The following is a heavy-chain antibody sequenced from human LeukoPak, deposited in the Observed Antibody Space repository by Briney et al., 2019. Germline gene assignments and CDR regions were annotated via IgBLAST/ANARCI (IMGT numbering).Heavy chain of an antibody. CDR2: ISSSSSYI. D-gene: IGHD4-23*01. CDR1: GFTFSIYS. Sequence: PGGSLRLSCAASGFTFSIYSMNWVRQAPGKGLEWVSSISSSSSYIYYADSVKGRFTISRDNAKNSLNLQMNSLRAEDTAVYYCASDGNGGHDAFDIWGQGTMVTVSS. J-gene: IGHJ3*02. V-gene: IGHV3-21*01. CDR3: ASDGNGGHDAFDI.